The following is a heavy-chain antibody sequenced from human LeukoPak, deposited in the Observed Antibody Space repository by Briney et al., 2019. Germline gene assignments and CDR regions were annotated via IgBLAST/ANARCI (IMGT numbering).Heavy chain of an antibody. J-gene: IGHJ4*02. CDR3: ARGGPEWPLDY. CDR1: GFSFSTYG. V-gene: IGHV3-33*01. Sequence: QPGRSLRLSCAASGFSFSTYGMLWVRQAPGKGLEWVAVIWYDGSNKYYADSVKGRFTISRDNSKNTLYLQMNSLRVEDAAVYYCARGGPEWPLDYWGQGTLVTVST. CDR2: IWYDGSNK. D-gene: IGHD3-3*01.